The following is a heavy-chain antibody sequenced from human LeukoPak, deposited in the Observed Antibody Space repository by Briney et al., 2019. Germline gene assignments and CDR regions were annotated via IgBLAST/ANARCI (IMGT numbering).Heavy chain of an antibody. CDR3: ARETETVAGRGLDY. CDR1: GGSITSYF. D-gene: IGHD6-19*01. Sequence: SETLSLTCTVSGGSITSYFWTWIRQPAGKGLEWIGRIYTSGSTNYTPSLKSRVTMSVDTSKNQFSLNLSSVTAADTAVYYFARETETVAGRGLDYWGQGTLVTVSS. J-gene: IGHJ4*02. CDR2: IYTSGST. V-gene: IGHV4-4*07.